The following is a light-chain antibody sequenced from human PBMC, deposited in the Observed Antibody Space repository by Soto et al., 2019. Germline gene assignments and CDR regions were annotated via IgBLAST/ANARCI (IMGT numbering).Light chain of an antibody. CDR1: QGISDW. Sequence: DAQMTQSPSTLSASVGDRVTITCRASQGISDWLAWYQQKPGKAPHLLIYKASRLESGDPSSFSGSGFATECTRTISSLQTYDVGNEYGQHFNTWTFGQGTNVESK. CDR3: QHFNTWT. V-gene: IGKV1-5*03. CDR2: KAS. J-gene: IGKJ1*01.